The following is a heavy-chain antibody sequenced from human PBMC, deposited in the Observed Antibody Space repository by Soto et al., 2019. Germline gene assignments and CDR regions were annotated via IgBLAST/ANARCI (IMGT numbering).Heavy chain of an antibody. CDR2: INHSGST. J-gene: IGHJ5*02. D-gene: IGHD2-21*01. Sequence: SETLSLTCAVYGGSFSGYYWSWIRQPPGKGLEWIGEINHSGSTNYNPSLKSRVTISVDTSKNQFSLKLSSVTAADTAVYYCARGKRTHIVPWFGPWGQGTLVTVSS. V-gene: IGHV4-34*01. CDR1: GGSFSGYY. CDR3: ARGKRTHIVPWFGP.